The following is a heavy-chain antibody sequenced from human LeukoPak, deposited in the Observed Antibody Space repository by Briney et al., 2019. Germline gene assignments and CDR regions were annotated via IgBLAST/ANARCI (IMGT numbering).Heavy chain of an antibody. J-gene: IGHJ4*02. D-gene: IGHD2/OR15-2a*01. V-gene: IGHV4-39*01. CDR3: ARLSLDIDY. Sequence: ETLSLTCTVSGGSISSSSYYWGWIRQPPGKGLEWIGSIYYSGSTYYNPSLKSRVTISVDTSKNQFSLKLSSVTTADTAVYCCARLSLDIDYWGQGTLVTVPS. CDR1: GGSISSSSYY. CDR2: IYYSGST.